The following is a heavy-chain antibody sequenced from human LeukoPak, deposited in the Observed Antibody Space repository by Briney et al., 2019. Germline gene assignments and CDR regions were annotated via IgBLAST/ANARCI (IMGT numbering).Heavy chain of an antibody. D-gene: IGHD2-15*01. Sequence: GGSLRLSCAASGFTFSSYSMHWVRQAPGKGLEWVSVISNSGSYIYYADSVKGRFTISRDNAKNSLYLQMNSLRAEDTAVYYCAIDPYSTRYYFDYWGQGTLVTVSS. CDR2: ISNSGSYI. J-gene: IGHJ4*02. CDR1: GFTFSSYS. CDR3: AIDPYSTRYYFDY. V-gene: IGHV3-21*01.